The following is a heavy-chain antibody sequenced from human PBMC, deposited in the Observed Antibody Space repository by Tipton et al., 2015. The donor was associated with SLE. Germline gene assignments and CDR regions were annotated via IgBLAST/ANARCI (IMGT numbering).Heavy chain of an antibody. V-gene: IGHV4-34*01. Sequence: LRLSCAVYGGSFSGYYWSWIRQPPGKGLEWIGEINHSGSTNYNPSLKSRVTISVDTSKNQFSLKLSSVTAADTAVYYCARDPVFLWGQQLDYFDYWGQGTLVTVSS. CDR3: ARDPVFLWGQQLDYFDY. CDR2: INHSGST. CDR1: GGSFSGYY. J-gene: IGHJ4*02. D-gene: IGHD6-13*01.